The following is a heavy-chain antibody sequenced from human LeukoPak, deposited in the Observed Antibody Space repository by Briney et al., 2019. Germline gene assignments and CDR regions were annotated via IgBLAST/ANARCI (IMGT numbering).Heavy chain of an antibody. D-gene: IGHD6-13*01. CDR3: AKERSSSWNREFDY. CDR2: ISYDGSNK. V-gene: IGHV3-30*18. CDR1: GFTFSSYG. Sequence: PGGSLRLSCAASGFTFSSYGMHWVRQAPGKGLEWVAVISYDGSNKYYADSVKGRFTISRDNSKNTLYLQMNSLRAEDTAVYYCAKERSSSWNREFDYWGQGTLVTVSS. J-gene: IGHJ4*02.